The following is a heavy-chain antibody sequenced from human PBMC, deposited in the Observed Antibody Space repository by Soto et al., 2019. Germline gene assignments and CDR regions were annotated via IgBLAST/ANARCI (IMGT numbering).Heavy chain of an antibody. D-gene: IGHD4-17*01. CDR3: ARHGFYGDYSSNYFDP. CDR2: IYPSDSQT. Sequence: GESLKISCKGSGYSFSNYWIAWVRQMPGKGLEYMGIIYPSDSQTRYSPSFQGQVTISADKSISTAYPQWTSLKASDTAIYYCARHGFYGDYSSNYFDPWGQGTLVTVSS. V-gene: IGHV5-51*01. J-gene: IGHJ5*02. CDR1: GYSFSNYW.